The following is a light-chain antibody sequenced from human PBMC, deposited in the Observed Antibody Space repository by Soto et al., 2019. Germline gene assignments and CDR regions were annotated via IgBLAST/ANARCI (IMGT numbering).Light chain of an antibody. CDR2: GAS. Sequence: EIVMTQSPATLSVSPGERATLSCRASQSVSSNLAWYQQKPGQAPRLLIYGASTRATGIPARFSGSASGTEFTLTITILQSEDFAVYYCQQYNNWPPMAFGQGTKVEIK. CDR1: QSVSSN. V-gene: IGKV3-15*01. J-gene: IGKJ1*01. CDR3: QQYNNWPPMA.